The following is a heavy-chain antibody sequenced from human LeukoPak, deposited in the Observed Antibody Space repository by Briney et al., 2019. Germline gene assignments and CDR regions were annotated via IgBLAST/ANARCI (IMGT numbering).Heavy chain of an antibody. J-gene: IGHJ4*02. V-gene: IGHV3-33*01. CDR3: TRESGSGNYYYDY. D-gene: IGHD3-10*01. Sequence: GGSLRLSCAASGFTFSSHGMHWVRQAPGKGLEWVAVIWFDGSSEYYADSVKGRFTISRDNSKNTLYLQMNSLRAEDTAVYYCTRESGSGNYYYDYWGQGTLVTVSS. CDR1: GFTFSSHG. CDR2: IWFDGSSE.